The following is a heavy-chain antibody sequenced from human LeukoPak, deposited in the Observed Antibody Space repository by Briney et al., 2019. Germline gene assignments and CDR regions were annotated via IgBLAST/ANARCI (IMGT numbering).Heavy chain of an antibody. CDR3: AKDHITIFGVVTGYLDY. Sequence: PGGSLRLSCAASGFTFSSYAMSWVRQAPGKGLEWVSAISGSGGSTYYADSVKGRFTISRDNSKNTLYLQMNSLRAEDTAVYYCAKDHITIFGVVTGYLDYWGQGTLVTVSS. D-gene: IGHD3-3*01. CDR1: GFTFSSYA. CDR2: ISGSGGST. V-gene: IGHV3-23*01. J-gene: IGHJ4*02.